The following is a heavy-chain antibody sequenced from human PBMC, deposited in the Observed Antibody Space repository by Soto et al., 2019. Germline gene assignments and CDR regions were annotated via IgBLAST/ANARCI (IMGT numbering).Heavy chain of an antibody. V-gene: IGHV1-18*01. CDR2: ISAHNGNS. CDR1: GYTFSNYG. D-gene: IGHD3-10*01. CDR3: ARDWYFFGSGSPNHMDA. J-gene: IGHJ6*03. Sequence: QVQLVQSGAEMRKPGASVKVSCKAAGYTFSNYGITWVRQAPVQGIEWMGWISAHNGNSKYAQRLQGRVTLTKDTSTSTAYMELRILRSDDTAVYYCARDWYFFGSGSPNHMDAWCKGTPVTVSS.